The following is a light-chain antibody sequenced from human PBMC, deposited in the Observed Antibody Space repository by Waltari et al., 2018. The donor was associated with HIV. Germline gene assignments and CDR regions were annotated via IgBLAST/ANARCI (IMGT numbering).Light chain of an antibody. J-gene: IGLJ1*01. V-gene: IGLV1-47*01. CDR2: KDT. CDR3: VGWDSRLRGYV. Sequence: QPMLTQPPSASGTPGQTVTISCSGASSNIENDHVYWYQQFPGAAPKLLIYKDTQRPSGVPDRFTGSKSGTSASLAIGGLRSEDEADYYCVGWDSRLRGYVFGTGTKVTVL. CDR1: SSNIENDH.